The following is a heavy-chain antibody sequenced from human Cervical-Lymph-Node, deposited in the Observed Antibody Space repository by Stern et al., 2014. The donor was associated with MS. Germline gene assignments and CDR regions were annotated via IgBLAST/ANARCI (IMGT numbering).Heavy chain of an antibody. CDR3: ARDLMIAVANYYYYGMDV. CDR2: IQPSGGST. V-gene: IGHV1-46*01. CDR1: GHTLTSYY. J-gene: IGHJ6*02. Sequence: VQLVQSGAEVKKPGASVKVSCKASGHTLTSYYMHWVRQAPGQGLEWMGIIQPSGGSTSYAEKVQGRVTMTSDTSTSTVYMELSSLRSEDTAVYYCARDLMIAVANYYYYGMDVWGQGTTVTVSS. D-gene: IGHD6-19*01.